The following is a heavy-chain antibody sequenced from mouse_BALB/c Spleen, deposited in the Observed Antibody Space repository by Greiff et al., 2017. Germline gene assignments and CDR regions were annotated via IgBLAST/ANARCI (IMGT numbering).Heavy chain of an antibody. D-gene: IGHD2-4*01. CDR3: ARSYDYDVAY. CDR1: GYTFTSYT. V-gene: IGHV1-4*01. CDR2: INPSSGYT. J-gene: IGHJ3*01. Sequence: VQVVESGAELARPGASVKMSCKASGYTFTSYTMHWVKQRPGQGLEWIGYINPSSGYTNYNQKFKDKATLTADKSSSTAYMQLSSLTSEDSAVYYCARSYDYDVAYWGQGTLVTVSA.